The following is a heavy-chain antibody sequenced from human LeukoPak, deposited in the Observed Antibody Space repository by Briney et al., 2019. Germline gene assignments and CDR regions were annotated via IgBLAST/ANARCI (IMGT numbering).Heavy chain of an antibody. J-gene: IGHJ6*03. CDR1: GFTFTNFA. Sequence: GGSLRLSCAASGFTFTNFAMSWVRQASGKGLEWVSAISGSGDTTYCANSVKGRFTIFRDDSKNTLYLQMNSLRAEDTAVYYCAKGTATVTSIYYYMDVWGKGTTVTVSS. D-gene: IGHD4-17*01. CDR3: AKGTATVTSIYYYMDV. CDR2: ISGSGDTT. V-gene: IGHV3-23*01.